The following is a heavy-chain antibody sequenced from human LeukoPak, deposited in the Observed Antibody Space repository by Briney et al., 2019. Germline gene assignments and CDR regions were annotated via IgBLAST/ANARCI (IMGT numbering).Heavy chain of an antibody. CDR3: ARDQYSSGWYEGDY. D-gene: IGHD6-19*01. Sequence: ASVKVSCKASGYTFTGYYMHWVRQAPGQGLEWMGWINPNSGGTNYAQKFQGRVTMTRDTFISTAYMELSRLRPDDTAVYYCARDQYSSGWYEGDYWGQGTLVTVSS. J-gene: IGHJ4*02. CDR1: GYTFTGYY. V-gene: IGHV1-2*02. CDR2: INPNSGGT.